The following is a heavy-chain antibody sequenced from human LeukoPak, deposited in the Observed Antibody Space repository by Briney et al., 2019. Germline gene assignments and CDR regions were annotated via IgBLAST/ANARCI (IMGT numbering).Heavy chain of an antibody. CDR3: ARGDLEMATIGYNWFDP. V-gene: IGHV1-69*01. CDR1: GGTFSSYA. J-gene: IGHJ5*02. D-gene: IGHD5-24*01. CDR2: IIPIFGTA. Sequence: SVKVSCKASGGTFSSYAISWVRQAPGQGLEWMGGIIPIFGTANYAQKFQGRVTITADESTSTAYMELSSLRSEDTAVYYCARGDLEMATIGYNWFDPWGQGALVTVSS.